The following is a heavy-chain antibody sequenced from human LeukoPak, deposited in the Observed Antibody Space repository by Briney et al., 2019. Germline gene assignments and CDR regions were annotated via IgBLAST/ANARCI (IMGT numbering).Heavy chain of an antibody. J-gene: IGHJ4*02. D-gene: IGHD5-12*01. Sequence: GGSLRLSCAASGFTFSSYGMHWVRQAPGKGLEWVAFIRYDGSNKYYADSVKGRFTISRDNSKNTLYLQMNSLRAEDTAVYYCAKDLSGYEIYYFDCWGQGTLVTVSS. CDR2: IRYDGSNK. CDR1: GFTFSSYG. V-gene: IGHV3-30*02. CDR3: AKDLSGYEIYYFDC.